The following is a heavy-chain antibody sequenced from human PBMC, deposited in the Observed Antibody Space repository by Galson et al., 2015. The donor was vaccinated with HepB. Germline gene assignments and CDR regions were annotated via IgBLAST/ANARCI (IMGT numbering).Heavy chain of an antibody. CDR2: ISGSGVYT. V-gene: IGHV3-23*01. D-gene: IGHD2-8*01. J-gene: IGHJ4*02. CDR3: AKGWYCINRVYYRVDH. CDR1: GFTFSSYS. Sequence: SLRLSCAASGFTFSSYSMSRVRQAPGKGLEWVSSISGSGVYTYYADSVKGRFTISRDNSKNTLYLQMNSLRAEDTAVYYCAKGWYCINRVYYRVDHWGQGTLVTVSS.